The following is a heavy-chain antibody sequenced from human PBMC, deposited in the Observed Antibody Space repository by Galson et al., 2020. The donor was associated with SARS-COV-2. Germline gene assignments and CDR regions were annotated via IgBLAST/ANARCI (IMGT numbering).Heavy chain of an antibody. CDR1: GDSVSSNSAA. CDR3: ARGPSIAADCYFDY. J-gene: IGHJ4*02. D-gene: IGHD6-13*01. V-gene: IGHV6-1*01. CDR2: TYYRSKWYN. Sequence: SQTLSLTCAISGDSVSSNSAAWNWIRQSPSSGLEWLGRTYYRSKWYNDYAVSVKGRITFNPDTSKNQFSLQLSSLTPEDTAVYYCARGPSIAADCYFDYWGQGTLVTVSS.